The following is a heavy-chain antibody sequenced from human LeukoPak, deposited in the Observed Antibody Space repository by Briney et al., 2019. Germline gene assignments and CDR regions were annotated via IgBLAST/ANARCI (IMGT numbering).Heavy chain of an antibody. CDR3: ARASSGWYGYYFDY. V-gene: IGHV4-30-4*08. D-gene: IGHD6-19*01. J-gene: IGHJ4*02. CDR2: IYYSGST. Sequence: PSETLSLTCTVSGGSISSGDYYWSWIRQPPGKGLEWIGYIYYSGSTYYNPSLKSRVTISVDTSKNQFSLKLSSVTAADTAVYYCARASSGWYGYYFDYWGQGTLVTVSS. CDR1: GGSISSGDYY.